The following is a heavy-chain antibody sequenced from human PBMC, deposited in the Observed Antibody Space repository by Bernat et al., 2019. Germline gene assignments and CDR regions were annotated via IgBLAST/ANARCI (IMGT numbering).Heavy chain of an antibody. Sequence: QVQLVESGGGVVQPGRSLRLSCAASGFTFRNYGIHWVRQAPGKGLEWVAVIWHDGSNEYSADSVKGRFIISRNNSKNTLYLQMNSLRVEDTAVYYCARDIFRWSSSCNAMDVWGQGTTVTVSS. D-gene: IGHD6-13*01. CDR1: GFTFRNYG. CDR3: ARDIFRWSSSCNAMDV. V-gene: IGHV3-33*01. J-gene: IGHJ6*02. CDR2: IWHDGSNE.